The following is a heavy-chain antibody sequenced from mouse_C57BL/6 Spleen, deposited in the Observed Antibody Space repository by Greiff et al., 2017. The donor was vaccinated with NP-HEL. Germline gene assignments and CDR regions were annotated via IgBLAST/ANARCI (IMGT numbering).Heavy chain of an antibody. V-gene: IGHV1-15*01. CDR2: IDPETGGT. J-gene: IGHJ2*01. Sequence: VQLQESGAELVRPGASVTLSCKASGYTFTDYEMHWVKQTPVHGLEWIGAIDPETGGTAYNQKFKGKAILTADKSSSTAYMELRSLTSEDSAVYYCTDTYFDYWGQGTTLTVSS. CDR3: TDTYFDY. CDR1: GYTFTDYE.